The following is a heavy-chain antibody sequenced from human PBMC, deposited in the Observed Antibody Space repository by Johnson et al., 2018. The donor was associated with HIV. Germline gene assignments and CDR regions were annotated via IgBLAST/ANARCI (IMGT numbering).Heavy chain of an antibody. V-gene: IGHV3-48*04. Sequence: VQLVESGGGVVQPGRSLRLSCAASGFTFSSYGMHWVRQAPGKGLEWVSYISSSGSTIYYADSVKGRFTISRDNAKNSLYLQMNSLSAEDTAVYYCARELGSGWGETADAFDIWGQGTMVTVSS. D-gene: IGHD6-19*01. CDR3: ARELGSGWGETADAFDI. CDR1: GFTFSSYG. CDR2: ISSSGSTI. J-gene: IGHJ3*02.